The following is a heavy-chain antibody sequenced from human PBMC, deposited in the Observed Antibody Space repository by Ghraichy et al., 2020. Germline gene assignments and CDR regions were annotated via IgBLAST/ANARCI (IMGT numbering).Heavy chain of an antibody. CDR2: IKSKTDGGTT. CDR3: TTDYDYVWGSYRPHTQSGGFDY. V-gene: IGHV3-15*01. CDR1: GFTFSNAW. J-gene: IGHJ4*02. Sequence: GGSLRLSCTASGFTFSNAWMSWVRQAPGKGLEWVGRIKSKTDGGTTDYAAPVKGRFTISRDDSKNTLYLQMNSLKTEDTAVYYCTTDYDYVWGSYRPHTQSGGFDYWGQGTLVTVSS. D-gene: IGHD3-16*02.